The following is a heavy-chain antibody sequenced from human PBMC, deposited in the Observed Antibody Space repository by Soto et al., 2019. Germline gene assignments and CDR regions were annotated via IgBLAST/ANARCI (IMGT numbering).Heavy chain of an antibody. CDR1: GFTFINYA. V-gene: IGHV3-23*01. J-gene: IGHJ4*02. D-gene: IGHD4-17*01. CDR3: AKPPKRGPNDYGDYYFDY. Sequence: PGGSLRLSCAASGFTFINYAMSWVRQAPGKGLEWVSAISGSGGSTYYADSVKGRFTISRDNSKNTLYLQMNSLRAEDTAVYYCAKPPKRGPNDYGDYYFDYWGQGTLVTVSS. CDR2: ISGSGGST.